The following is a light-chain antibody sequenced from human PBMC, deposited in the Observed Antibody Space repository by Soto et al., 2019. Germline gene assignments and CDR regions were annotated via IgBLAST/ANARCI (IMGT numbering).Light chain of an antibody. CDR3: GSWDSRLSAVV. CDR1: SSNIGNNH. V-gene: IGLV1-51*01. Sequence: QSVLTQPPSVSAAPGQTVTISCSGGSSNIGNNHVSWYQQFPGTAPKLLISDKNNRPSGIPDRFSGSKSGTSDSLGITGLQTGDEADYYCGSWDSRLSAVVFGGGTQLTVL. J-gene: IGLJ2*01. CDR2: DKN.